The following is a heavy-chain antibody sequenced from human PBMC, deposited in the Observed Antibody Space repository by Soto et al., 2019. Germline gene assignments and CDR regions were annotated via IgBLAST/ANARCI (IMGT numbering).Heavy chain of an antibody. D-gene: IGHD1-26*01. CDR2: ISGSGGST. V-gene: IGHV3-23*01. CDR1: PFTFSSYA. CDR3: AKGSGSPNYFDY. J-gene: IGHJ4*02. Sequence: DGSLRLPCSASPFTFSSYAMSWVRQAPGKGLEWVSGISGSGGSTYYAGSVKGRVTTSRDNSKNTRYLQMNSLRAEDTAVYCCAKGSGSPNYFDYWGQGTLVTVAS.